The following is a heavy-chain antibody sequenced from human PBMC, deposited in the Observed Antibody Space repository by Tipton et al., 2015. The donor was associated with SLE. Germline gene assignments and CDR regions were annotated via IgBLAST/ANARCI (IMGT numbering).Heavy chain of an antibody. D-gene: IGHD6-6*01. Sequence: GHVTISADKSISTAYLQWSSLKASDTAMYYCARGRSSSSFDYWGQGTLVTVSS. J-gene: IGHJ4*02. CDR3: ARGRSSSSFDY. V-gene: IGHV5-10-1*01.